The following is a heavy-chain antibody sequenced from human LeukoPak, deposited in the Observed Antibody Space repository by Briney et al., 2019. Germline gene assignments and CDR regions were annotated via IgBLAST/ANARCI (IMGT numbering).Heavy chain of an antibody. CDR3: ARSTATTYFDY. J-gene: IGHJ4*02. V-gene: IGHV1-3*01. Sequence: ASVKVSCKASGYTFTSYAMHWVRQAPGQRLEWMGWINAGDGNTKYSQKFQGRVTITRDTSASTAYMELSSLRSEDTAVYYCARSTATTYFDYWGQGTLVTVSS. D-gene: IGHD4-17*01. CDR2: INAGDGNT. CDR1: GYTFTSYA.